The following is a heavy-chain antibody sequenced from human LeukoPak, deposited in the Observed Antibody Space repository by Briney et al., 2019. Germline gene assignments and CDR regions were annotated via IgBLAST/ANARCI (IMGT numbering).Heavy chain of an antibody. D-gene: IGHD3-22*01. CDR1: GFTFSSYA. J-gene: IGHJ3*02. CDR3: AKDPSYDSSGTHDAFDI. Sequence: GGSLRLSCAASGFTFSSYAMSWVRQAPGKGLECVSAISGSGGSTYYADSVKVRFTISRDNSKNTLYLQMNSLRAEDTAVYYCAKDPSYDSSGTHDAFDIWGQGTMVTVSS. V-gene: IGHV3-23*01. CDR2: ISGSGGST.